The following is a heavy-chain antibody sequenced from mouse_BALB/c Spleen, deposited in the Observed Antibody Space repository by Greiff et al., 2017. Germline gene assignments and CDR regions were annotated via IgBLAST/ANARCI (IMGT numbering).Heavy chain of an antibody. J-gene: IGHJ3*01. V-gene: IGHV14-4*02. CDR3: APHYYGSSSWFAY. D-gene: IGHD1-1*01. CDR2: IDPENGDT. CDR1: GFNIKDYY. Sequence: EVQLQQSGAELVRSGASVKLSCTASGFNIKDYYMHWVKQRPEQGLEWIGWIDPENGDTEYAPKFQGKATMTADTSSNTAYLQLSSLTSEDTAVYYCAPHYYGSSSWFAYWGQGTLVTVSA.